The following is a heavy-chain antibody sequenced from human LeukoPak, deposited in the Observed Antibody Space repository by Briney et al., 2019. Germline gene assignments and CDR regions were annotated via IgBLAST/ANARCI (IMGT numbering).Heavy chain of an antibody. V-gene: IGHV3-66*01. CDR1: GFTLSSNY. Sequence: GGSLRLSCAASGFTLSSNYMSWVRQAPGKGLEWVSAIYSGGSTYYADSVKGRFTISRDNSKNTLYLQMNSLRAEDTAVYYCVREGGDSGYNYYFDYWGQGTLVTVSS. CDR3: VREGGDSGYNYYFDY. CDR2: IYSGGST. D-gene: IGHD5-12*01. J-gene: IGHJ4*02.